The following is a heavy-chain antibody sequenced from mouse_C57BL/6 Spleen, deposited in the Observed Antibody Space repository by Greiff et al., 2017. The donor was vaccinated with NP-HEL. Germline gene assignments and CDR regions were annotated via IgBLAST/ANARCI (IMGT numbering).Heavy chain of an antibody. D-gene: IGHD4-1*01. J-gene: IGHJ3*01. V-gene: IGHV1-82*01. CDR1: GYAFSSSW. CDR3: ARYDWDVGFAY. Sequence: VQLQQSGPELVKPGASVKISCKASGYAFSSSWMNWVKQRPGKGLEWIGRIYPGDGDTNYNGKFKGKATLTADKSSSTAYMQLSSLTSEDSAVYFCARYDWDVGFAYWGQGTLVTVSA. CDR2: IYPGDGDT.